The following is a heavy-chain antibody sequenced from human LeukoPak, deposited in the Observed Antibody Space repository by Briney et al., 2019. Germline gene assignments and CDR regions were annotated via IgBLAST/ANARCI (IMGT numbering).Heavy chain of an antibody. CDR2: ISAYNGNT. CDR3: ASVYKHGMDV. J-gene: IGHJ6*02. V-gene: IGHV1-18*01. Sequence: ASVKVSCKASGYTFTSYGISWVRQAPGQGLEWMGWISAYNGNTNYAQKLQGRVTMTADTSTSTAYMELSSLRSEDTAVYYCASVYKHGMDVWGQGTTVIVSS. D-gene: IGHD5-24*01. CDR1: GYTFTSYG.